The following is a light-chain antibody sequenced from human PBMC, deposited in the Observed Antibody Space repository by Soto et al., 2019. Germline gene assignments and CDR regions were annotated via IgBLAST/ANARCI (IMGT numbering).Light chain of an antibody. V-gene: IGLV1-44*01. J-gene: IGLJ2*01. Sequence: QSVLTQPPSASGTPGQRVTISCSGSSSNIGSNTVNWYQQLPGTAPKLLIYSNNQRPSGVPDRFSGSKSGTSASLAISGLQSEYEADYYCAACYDILNGLFGGGNKVTVL. CDR3: AACYDILNGL. CDR1: SSNIGSNT. CDR2: SNN.